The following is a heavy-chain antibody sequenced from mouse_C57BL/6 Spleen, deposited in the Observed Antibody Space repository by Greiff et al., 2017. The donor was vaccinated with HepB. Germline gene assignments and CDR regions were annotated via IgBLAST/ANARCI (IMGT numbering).Heavy chain of an antibody. Sequence: VQLKESGGGLVKPGGSLKLSCAASGFTFSSYAMSWVRQTPEKRLEWVATISDGGSYTYYPDNVKGRFTISRDNAKNNLYLQMSHLKSEDTAMYYCARGIYYYGSSPWFAYWGQGTLVTVSA. CDR3: ARGIYYYGSSPWFAY. CDR1: GFTFSSYA. J-gene: IGHJ3*01. D-gene: IGHD1-1*01. V-gene: IGHV5-4*01. CDR2: ISDGGSYT.